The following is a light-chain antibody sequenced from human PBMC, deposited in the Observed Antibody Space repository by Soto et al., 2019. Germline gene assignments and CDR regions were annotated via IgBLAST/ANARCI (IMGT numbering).Light chain of an antibody. Sequence: DIQMTQSPSTLSASVGDRVTITCRASQSFSGRLAWYQQKPGKAPKVLIYQASSLESGVPSRFSGSGSGTEFTLTISSLQPDDFATYYCQQYNSYPWTFGQVTKVEIK. CDR1: QSFSGR. J-gene: IGKJ1*01. CDR2: QAS. CDR3: QQYNSYPWT. V-gene: IGKV1-5*03.